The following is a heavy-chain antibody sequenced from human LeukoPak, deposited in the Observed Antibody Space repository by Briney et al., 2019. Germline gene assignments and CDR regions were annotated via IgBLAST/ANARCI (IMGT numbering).Heavy chain of an antibody. V-gene: IGHV4-4*07. D-gene: IGHD3-22*01. CDR2: IYTSGST. Sequence: PSETLSLTCTVSGGSISSDYWSWIRQPAGKGLEWIGRIYTSGSTNYNPSLKSRVTISVDKSKNQFSLKLSSVTAAETAVYYCARYDYYDSSGLPLDAFDIWGQGTMVTVSS. CDR3: ARYDYYDSSGLPLDAFDI. J-gene: IGHJ3*02. CDR1: GGSISSDY.